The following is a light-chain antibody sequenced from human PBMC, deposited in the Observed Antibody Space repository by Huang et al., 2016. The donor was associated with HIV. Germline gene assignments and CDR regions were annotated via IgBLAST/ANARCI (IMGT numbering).Light chain of an antibody. CDR3: QQLNSYPRT. J-gene: IGKJ3*01. V-gene: IGKV1-9*01. CDR1: QGISSS. CDR2: AAS. Sequence: IQLTQSPSSLSASVGDRVTITCRASQGISSSLAWYQQKPGNAPKLLIYAASTLQTGVPSRFSGSGSGTDFTLTISSLQPDDFATYYCQQLNSYPRTFGPGTKVDIK.